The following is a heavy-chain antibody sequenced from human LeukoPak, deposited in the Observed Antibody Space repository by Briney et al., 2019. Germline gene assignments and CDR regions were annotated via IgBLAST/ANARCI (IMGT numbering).Heavy chain of an antibody. CDR1: GGTVSSYA. J-gene: IGHJ5*02. D-gene: IGHD3-10*01. CDR3: ARDPGDSEREFDP. Sequence: SVNVSCKASGGTVSSYAISWVRQAPGQGLEWMGGIIPIFGTANYAQKFQGRVTITADESTSTAYMELSSLRSEDTAVYYCARDPGDSEREFDPWGQGTLVTVSS. CDR2: IIPIFGTA. V-gene: IGHV1-69*13.